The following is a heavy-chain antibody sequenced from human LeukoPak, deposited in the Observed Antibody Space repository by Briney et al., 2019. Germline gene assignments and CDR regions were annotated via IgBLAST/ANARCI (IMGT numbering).Heavy chain of an antibody. J-gene: IGHJ4*02. CDR2: VRSDGSNP. Sequence: GGSLRLSCAASRFSFSNYWMHWVRQAPGKGLVWVSRVRSDGSNPSYADSVKGRFTISRDNAENMLYLQMNTLGAEDTAVYYCARDIVSGSGSLDYWGQGTLVTVSS. CDR3: ARDIVSGSGSLDY. CDR1: RFSFSNYW. V-gene: IGHV3-74*01. D-gene: IGHD3-10*01.